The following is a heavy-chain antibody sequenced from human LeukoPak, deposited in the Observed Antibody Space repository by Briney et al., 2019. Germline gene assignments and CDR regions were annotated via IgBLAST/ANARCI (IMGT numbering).Heavy chain of an antibody. CDR3: ARLRTIFGVVTPYYFDY. D-gene: IGHD3-3*01. CDR1: GYTFTGYY. V-gene: IGHV1-2*02. J-gene: IGHJ4*02. Sequence: ASVKVSCKASGYTFTGYYMHWVRQAPGQGLEWMGWINPNSGGTNYAQKFQGRVTMTRDTSISTAYMELSRLRSDDTAVYYCARLRTIFGVVTPYYFDYWGQGTLVTVSS. CDR2: INPNSGGT.